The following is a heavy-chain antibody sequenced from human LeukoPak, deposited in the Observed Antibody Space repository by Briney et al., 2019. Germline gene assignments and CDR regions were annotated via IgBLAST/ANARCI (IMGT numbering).Heavy chain of an antibody. CDR2: ISGGGGGT. Sequence: GGSLTLSCAASGYSFRSSAMTWVRHAPGKGLDWVSDISGGGGGTFYADSVKGRFTISRDNSKNMLYLQMSSLTVEDTAMYYCVKDYDWGQGTLVTVSS. CDR1: GYSFRSSA. J-gene: IGHJ4*02. V-gene: IGHV3-23*01. CDR3: VKDYD. D-gene: IGHD3-16*01.